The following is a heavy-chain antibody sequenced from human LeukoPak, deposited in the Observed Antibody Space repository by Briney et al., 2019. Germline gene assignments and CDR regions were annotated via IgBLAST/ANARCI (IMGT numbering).Heavy chain of an antibody. CDR1: GFTFSSYG. CDR2: ISYDGNNK. J-gene: IGHJ4*02. D-gene: IGHD1-26*01. Sequence: PGGSLRLSCAASGFTFSSYGMHWVRQAPGKGLEWVALISYDGNNKYYADSVKGRFTISRDNSKNTLFLQMNSLRAEDTAVYYCAKDKVGAFDYWGQGTLVTVSS. CDR3: AKDKVGAFDY. V-gene: IGHV3-30*18.